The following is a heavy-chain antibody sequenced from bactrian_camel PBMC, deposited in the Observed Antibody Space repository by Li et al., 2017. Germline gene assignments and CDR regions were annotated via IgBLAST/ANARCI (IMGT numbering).Heavy chain of an antibody. Sequence: QVQLVESGGGSVQAGGSLRLSCVTSGDTYSSRSMAWYRRPPGKEREWVSYIMADGNTAYRTSVKGRFTISRDSAENTVYLQMDNLEIEDTAIYYCNSWPPPPVEIGDGNWGQGTQVTVS. CDR3: NSWPPPPVEIGDGN. V-gene: IGHV3S53*01. J-gene: IGHJ4*01. CDR1: GDTYSSRS. CDR2: IMADGNT. D-gene: IGHD7*01.